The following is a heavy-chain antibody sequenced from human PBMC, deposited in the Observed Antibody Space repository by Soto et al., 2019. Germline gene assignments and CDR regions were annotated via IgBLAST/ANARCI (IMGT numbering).Heavy chain of an antibody. Sequence: GASVKVSCNASGYTFTGHYIHWVRQAPEQGPEWMGEISPESGATRYAQRFQGRVTMTRDMSITTVYMELNNLSPDDTAVYYCGRGRSGQIVVFYWGQGTPVTVSS. CDR1: GYTFTGHY. V-gene: IGHV1-2*02. J-gene: IGHJ4*02. CDR3: GRGRSGQIVVFY. CDR2: ISPESGAT. D-gene: IGHD1-26*01.